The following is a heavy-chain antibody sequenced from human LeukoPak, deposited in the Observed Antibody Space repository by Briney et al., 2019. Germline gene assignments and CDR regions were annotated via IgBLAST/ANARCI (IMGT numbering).Heavy chain of an antibody. D-gene: IGHD1-26*01. CDR3: ARDGRFSGSYTGYFDY. V-gene: IGHV1-46*01. J-gene: IGHJ4*02. Sequence: ASVKVSCKASGYTFTSYYMHWVRQAPGQGLEWMGIINPSGGSTSYAQKFQGRVTMTRDTSTSTVYMELSSLRSEDTAVYYCARDGRFSGSYTGYFDYWGQGTLVTDSS. CDR1: GYTFTSYY. CDR2: INPSGGST.